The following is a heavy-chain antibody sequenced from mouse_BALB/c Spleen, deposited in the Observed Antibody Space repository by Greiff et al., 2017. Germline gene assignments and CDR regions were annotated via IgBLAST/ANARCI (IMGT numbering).Heavy chain of an antibody. J-gene: IGHJ4*01. Sequence: VQLQQSGAELMKPGASVKISCKATGYTFSSYWIEWVKQRPGHGLEWIGEILPGSGSTNYNEKFKGKATFTADTSSNTAYMQLSSLTSEDSAVYYCARGAPFITTASGAMDYWGQGTSVTVSS. CDR1: GYTFSSYW. CDR2: ILPGSGST. D-gene: IGHD1-2*01. CDR3: ARGAPFITTASGAMDY. V-gene: IGHV1-9*01.